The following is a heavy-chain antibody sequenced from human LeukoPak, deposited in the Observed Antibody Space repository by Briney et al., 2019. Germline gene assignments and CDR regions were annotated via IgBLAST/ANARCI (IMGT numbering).Heavy chain of an antibody. J-gene: IGHJ4*02. V-gene: IGHV3-74*01. D-gene: IGHD4-17*01. Sequence: GGSLRLPCAASGFTFSSYWMHWVRQAPGKGLVWVSHISRDGSGITFADSLKGRFTISRDNAKNTLYLQMNSLRAEDTAVYYCAKARNYGDLDYWGQGTLVTVSS. CDR3: AKARNYGDLDY. CDR1: GFTFSSYW. CDR2: ISRDGSGI.